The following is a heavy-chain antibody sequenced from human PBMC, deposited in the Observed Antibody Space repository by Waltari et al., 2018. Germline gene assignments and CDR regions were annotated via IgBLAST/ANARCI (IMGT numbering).Heavy chain of an antibody. D-gene: IGHD6-19*01. J-gene: IGHJ6*03. Sequence: QVQLVQSGAEVKKPGSSVKVSCKASGGTFSSYAISWVRQAPGQGLEWMGGIIPILGIANYAQKFQGRVTITADESTSTAYMELSSLRSEDTAVYYCAREDGIAVAGTSYMDVWGKGTTVTVSS. CDR3: AREDGIAVAGTSYMDV. V-gene: IGHV1-69*04. CDR2: IIPILGIA. CDR1: GGTFSSYA.